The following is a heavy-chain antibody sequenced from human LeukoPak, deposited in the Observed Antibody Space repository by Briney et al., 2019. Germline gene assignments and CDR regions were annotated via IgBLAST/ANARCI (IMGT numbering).Heavy chain of an antibody. CDR2: IYYSGST. CDR1: GGSISSYY. J-gene: IGHJ4*02. D-gene: IGHD4-23*01. Sequence: PSETLSLTCTVSGGSISSYYWSWIRQPPGKGLEWIGYIYYSGSTNYNPSLKSRVTISVDTSKNQFSLKLSSVTAADTAVYYCARGSGGAVVTEDFDYWGQGTLVTVSS. CDR3: ARGSGGAVVTEDFDY. V-gene: IGHV4-59*01.